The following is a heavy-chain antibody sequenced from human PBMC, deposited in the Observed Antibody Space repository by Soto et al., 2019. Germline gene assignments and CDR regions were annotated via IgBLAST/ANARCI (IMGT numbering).Heavy chain of an antibody. J-gene: IGHJ4*02. CDR1: GGYIRSGGYY. V-gene: IGHV4-31*03. CDR2: IYYSGST. Sequence: PSETLSLTCTVSGGYIRSGGYYWNWIRQHPGKGLEWIGYIYYSGSTSYNPSLKSRVTISVDTSKNQFSLKLSSVTAADTAVYYCAREPLTWGQGTLVTVSS. CDR3: AREPLT.